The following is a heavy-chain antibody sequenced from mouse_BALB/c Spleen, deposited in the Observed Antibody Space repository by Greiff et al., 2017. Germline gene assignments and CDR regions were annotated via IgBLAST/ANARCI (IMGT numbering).Heavy chain of an antibody. Sequence: EVQVVESGPGLVKPSQSLSLTCSVTGYSITSGYYWNWIRQFPGNKLEWMGYISYDGSNNYNPSLKNRISITRDTSKNQFFLKLNSVTTEDTATYYCARVNPYSMDYWGQGTSVTVSS. J-gene: IGHJ4*01. CDR1: GYSITSGYY. V-gene: IGHV3-6*02. CDR2: ISYDGSN. CDR3: ARVNPYSMDY.